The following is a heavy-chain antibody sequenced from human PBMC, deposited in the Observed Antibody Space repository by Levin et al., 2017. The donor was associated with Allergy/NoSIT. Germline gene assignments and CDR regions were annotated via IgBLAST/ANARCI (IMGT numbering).Heavy chain of an antibody. V-gene: IGHV5-51*01. D-gene: IGHD1-1*01. CDR1: GYSFSSYW. Sequence: GESLKISCKGSGYSFSSYWIGWVRQMPGKGLEWMGIIYAGDSDTRYNPSFQGQVTISADKSISTAYLQWTSLKASDTAMYYCARTSTNWFDPWGQGTLVTVSS. J-gene: IGHJ5*02. CDR2: IYAGDSDT. CDR3: ARTSTNWFDP.